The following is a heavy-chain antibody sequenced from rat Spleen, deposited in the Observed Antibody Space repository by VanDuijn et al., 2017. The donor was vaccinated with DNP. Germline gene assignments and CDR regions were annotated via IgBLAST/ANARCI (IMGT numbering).Heavy chain of an antibody. CDR1: GFTFSDYY. D-gene: IGHD1-11*01. V-gene: IGHV5-25*01. CDR2: ISNTGDNT. J-gene: IGHJ2*01. Sequence: EVQLVGSDGGLVQPGRSLKVSCAASGFTFSDYYMAWVRQAPTKGLEWVATISNTGDNTYYSDSVKGRFSLSRDNAKSTLYLQVNSLRSEDTATYYCARRTEGIDYWGQGVMVTVSS. CDR3: ARRTEGIDY.